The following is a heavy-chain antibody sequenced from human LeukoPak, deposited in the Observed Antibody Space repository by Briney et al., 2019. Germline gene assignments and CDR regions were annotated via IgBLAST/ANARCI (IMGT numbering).Heavy chain of an antibody. CDR3: ARSQRPRAYYYYMDV. V-gene: IGHV5-51*01. J-gene: IGHJ6*03. CDR1: GYTFSIFW. CDR2: IYPGDSDT. Sequence: GESLKISCKTSGYTFSIFWIGWVRQMPGKGLEWIGMIYPGDSDTRYSPSFQGQVTISADKSISTAYLQWSSLKASDTAMYYCARSQRPRAYYYYMDVWGKGTTVTVSS.